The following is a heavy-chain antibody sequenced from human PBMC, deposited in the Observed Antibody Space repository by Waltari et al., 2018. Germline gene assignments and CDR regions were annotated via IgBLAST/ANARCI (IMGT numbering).Heavy chain of an antibody. CDR3: ARGGHYDILMDY. CDR2: SYYRGST. Sequence: QVQLQESGPGLVKPSETLSLTCTVSGGSISSYYWSWIRQPPGKGLEWIGYSYYRGSTNYNPSLKSRVTISVDTSKNQFSLKLSSVTAADTAVYYCARGGHYDILMDYWGQGTLVTVSS. J-gene: IGHJ4*02. V-gene: IGHV4-59*13. D-gene: IGHD3-9*01. CDR1: GGSISSYY.